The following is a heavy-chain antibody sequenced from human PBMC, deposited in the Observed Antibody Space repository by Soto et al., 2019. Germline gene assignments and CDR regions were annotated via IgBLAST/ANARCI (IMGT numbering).Heavy chain of an antibody. Sequence: GASVKVSCKASGGTFSSYAISWVRQAPGQGLEWMGGIIPIFGTANYAQKFQGRVTMTTDKSTATAYMELSSLTSEDTAVYFCGRHDHPGYSRDWGPGTQVTVSS. CDR2: IIPIFGTA. D-gene: IGHD2-15*01. V-gene: IGHV1-69*05. CDR3: GRHDHPGYSRD. J-gene: IGHJ4*02. CDR1: GGTFSSYA.